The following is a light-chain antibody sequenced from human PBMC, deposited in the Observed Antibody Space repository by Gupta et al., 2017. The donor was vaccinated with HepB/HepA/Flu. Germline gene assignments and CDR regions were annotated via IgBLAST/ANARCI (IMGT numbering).Light chain of an antibody. CDR2: DNN. CDR3: QSYDNSHAWV. CDR1: SSNIGARYG. J-gene: IGLJ3*02. Sequence: QSVLTQPPSVSGAPGRRVTISCTGGSSNIGARYGVHWYQQLPATAPILLIYDNNNRPSGVPGRFSASKSATSASLTITGLEAEDDSYYDCQSYDNSHAWVFGGGTKLTVL. V-gene: IGLV1-40*01.